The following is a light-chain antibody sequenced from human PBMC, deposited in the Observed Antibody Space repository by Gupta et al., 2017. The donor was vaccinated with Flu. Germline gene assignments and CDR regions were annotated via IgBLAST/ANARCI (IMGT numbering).Light chain of an antibody. Sequence: ERATLSCRASQSVSSSYLAWYQQKPGQAPMLLIYGASSRATGIPDRFSGSGSGTDFTLTISRLEPEDFAVYYCQQYGSSRFTFGPGTKVDIK. CDR3: QQYGSSRFT. V-gene: IGKV3-20*01. CDR2: GAS. J-gene: IGKJ3*01. CDR1: QSVSSSY.